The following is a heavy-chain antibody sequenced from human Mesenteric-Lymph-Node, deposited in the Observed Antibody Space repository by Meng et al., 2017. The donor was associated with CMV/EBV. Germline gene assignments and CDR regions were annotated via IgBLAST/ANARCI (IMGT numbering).Heavy chain of an antibody. CDR1: GFPVSSNY. J-gene: IGHJ4*02. D-gene: IGHD1-20*01. Sequence: GESLKISCVASGFPVSSNYMGWVRQAPGKGLEWVTVIYGGGSSTYYADSVKGRFTISRDNSKNTLYLQMNSLRDEDTDVYYCAKGSSNGNDYFDYWGQGTLVTVSS. V-gene: IGHV3-23*03. CDR2: IYGGGSST. CDR3: AKGSSNGNDYFDY.